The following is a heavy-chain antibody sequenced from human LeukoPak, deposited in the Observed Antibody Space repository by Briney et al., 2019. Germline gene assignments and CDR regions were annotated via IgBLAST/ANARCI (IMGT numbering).Heavy chain of an antibody. J-gene: IGHJ4*02. CDR3: ARGPPIVVGVAFDY. Sequence: ASVKVSCTASGYTFTSYDINWVRQATGQGLEWMGWMNPNSGNTGYAQKFQGRVTITRNTSISTAYMELSSLRSEDTAVYYCARGPPIVVGVAFDYWGQGTLVTVSS. D-gene: IGHD3-22*01. V-gene: IGHV1-8*03. CDR1: GYTFTSYD. CDR2: MNPNSGNT.